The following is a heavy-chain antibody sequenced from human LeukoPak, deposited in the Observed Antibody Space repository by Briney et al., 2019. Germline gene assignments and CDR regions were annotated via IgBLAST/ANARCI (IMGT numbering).Heavy chain of an antibody. CDR2: INSDGSST. D-gene: IGHD3-10*01. CDR3: ARINYYGSGSYYP. CDR1: GFTFSSYW. Sequence: GGSLRLSCAASGFTFSSYWMHWVRQAPGKGLVWVSRINSDGSSTSYADSVKSRFTISRDNAKNTLYLQMNSLRAEDTAVYYCARINYYGSGSYYPWGQGTLVTVSS. V-gene: IGHV3-74*01. J-gene: IGHJ5*02.